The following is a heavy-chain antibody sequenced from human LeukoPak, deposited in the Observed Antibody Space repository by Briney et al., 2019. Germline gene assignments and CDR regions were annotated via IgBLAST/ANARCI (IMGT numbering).Heavy chain of an antibody. J-gene: IGHJ3*02. V-gene: IGHV3-73*01. CDR3: TRQGYDSSGYHI. CDR1: GFTFSGSD. Sequence: PGGSLRLFCAASGFTFSGSDMHGVPQASGKAREWVGRIRSKANSYATAYAASVKGRFTISRDDSKNTAYLQMNSLKTEDTAVYYCTRQGYDSSGYHIWGQGTMVTVSS. D-gene: IGHD3-22*01. CDR2: IRSKANSYAT.